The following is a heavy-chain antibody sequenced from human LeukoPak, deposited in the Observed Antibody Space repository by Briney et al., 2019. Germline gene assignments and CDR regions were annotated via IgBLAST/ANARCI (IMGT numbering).Heavy chain of an antibody. CDR3: ARHSCTTSTCTGFYGMDV. CDR2: MYYSGST. CDR1: GGSVSSSYH. V-gene: IGHV4-39*01. J-gene: IGHJ6*02. D-gene: IGHD2-8*01. Sequence: NPSETLSLTCTVSGGSVSSSYHWGWIRQRPGKGLEWIANMYYSGSTYYNPALKSRVTISVDTSKNQFSLKLSSVTAADKAVYYCARHSCTTSTCTGFYGMDVWGQGTSVTVSS.